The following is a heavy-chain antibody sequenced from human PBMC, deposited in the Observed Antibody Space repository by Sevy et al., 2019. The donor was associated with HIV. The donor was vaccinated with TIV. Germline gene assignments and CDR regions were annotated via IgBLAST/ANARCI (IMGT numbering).Heavy chain of an antibody. CDR1: GFTFSSYS. D-gene: IGHD3-10*01. V-gene: IGHV3-48*02. CDR3: ARVREEYYGSGGYYSPPLYYYGMDV. Sequence: GGSLRLSCAASGFTFSSYSMNWVRQAPGKGLEWVSYISSSSSTIYYADSVKGRFTISRDNAKNSLYLQMNSLRDEDTAVYYCARVREEYYGSGGYYSPPLYYYGMDVWGQGTTVTVSS. J-gene: IGHJ6*02. CDR2: ISSSSSTI.